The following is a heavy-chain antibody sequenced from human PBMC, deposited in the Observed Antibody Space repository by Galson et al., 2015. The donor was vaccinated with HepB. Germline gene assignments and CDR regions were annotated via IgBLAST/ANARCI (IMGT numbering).Heavy chain of an antibody. CDR3: ARSNRWPTAPYHYYPMDV. D-gene: IGHD4-11*01. Sequence: SLRLSCAASGFNFDDYAMHWVRQAPGKGLEWVSVTSWNSGHLDYAASVKGRFIVSRDNAKSSLYLQMNGLRSEDTALYYCARSNRWPTAPYHYYPMDVWGQGTTVIVSS. V-gene: IGHV3-9*01. CDR1: GFNFDDYA. J-gene: IGHJ6*02. CDR2: TSWNSGHL.